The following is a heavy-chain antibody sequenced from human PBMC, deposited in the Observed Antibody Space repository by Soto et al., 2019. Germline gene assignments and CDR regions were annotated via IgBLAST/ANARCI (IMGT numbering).Heavy chain of an antibody. CDR3: ARVTRGDYLLTFSLRGMDV. CDR1: GGSFSGYY. Sequence: QVQLQQWGAGLLKPSETLSLTCTVYGGSFSGYYWSWIRQPPGKGLEWVGEINDSGITNYNPSLKCRVTISVDKSKNQFDLKVNSVTAADTAVYYCARVTRGDYLLTFSLRGMDVWGQGTTVTVSS. J-gene: IGHJ6*02. V-gene: IGHV4-34*01. CDR2: INDSGIT. D-gene: IGHD4-17*01.